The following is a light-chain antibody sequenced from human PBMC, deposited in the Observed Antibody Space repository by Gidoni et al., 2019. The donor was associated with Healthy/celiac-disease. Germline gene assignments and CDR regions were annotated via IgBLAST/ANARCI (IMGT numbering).Light chain of an antibody. J-gene: IGKJ1*01. CDR3: QQYGSSTAT. CDR1: QRVSSSY. V-gene: IGKV3-20*01. Sequence: EIVLTQSPGSLSLSPGERSTLSCRASQRVSSSYLAWYQQKPGKAPRLLTYGASSRATGIPDRFSGSGSGTDFTLTISRLEPEDFAVYYCQQYGSSTATFXQXTKVEIK. CDR2: GAS.